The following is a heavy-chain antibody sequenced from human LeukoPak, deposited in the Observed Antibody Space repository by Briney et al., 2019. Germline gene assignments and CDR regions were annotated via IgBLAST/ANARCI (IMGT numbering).Heavy chain of an antibody. Sequence: SETLSLTCTVSGGSISSSYWSWIRQPPGKGLEWIGYIHYSGSTNYNPSLKSRVTISVDTSKNQFSLKLNSVTAADTAVYYCATGYGDFRVEGRYFYSWGQGTLVTVSS. CDR1: GGSISSSY. D-gene: IGHD4-17*01. J-gene: IGHJ4*02. V-gene: IGHV4-59*01. CDR3: ATGYGDFRVEGRYFYS. CDR2: IHYSGST.